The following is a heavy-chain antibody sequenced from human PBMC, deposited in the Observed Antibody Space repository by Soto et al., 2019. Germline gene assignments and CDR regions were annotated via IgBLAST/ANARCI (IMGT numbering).Heavy chain of an antibody. D-gene: IGHD3-16*02. CDR2: IIPIFDTP. Sequence: QVQLVQSGAEVRKPGSAVRVSCKASGGTFNMYAMNWVRQAPGQGLEWMEGIIPIFDTPRYSQKFPGSVTITVYESTSTAYMELSSLRSEDTAIYYCARSIGSGGVIGGFDYWGQGTLVTVAS. J-gene: IGHJ4*02. V-gene: IGHV1-69*01. CDR3: ARSIGSGGVIGGFDY. CDR1: GGTFNMYA.